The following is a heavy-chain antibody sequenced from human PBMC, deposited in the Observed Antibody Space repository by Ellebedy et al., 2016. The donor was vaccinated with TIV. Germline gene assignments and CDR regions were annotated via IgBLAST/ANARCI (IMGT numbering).Heavy chain of an antibody. V-gene: IGHV3-48*02. J-gene: IGHJ3*01. CDR3: TRDPHAKDF. CDR2: ITKSSDPI. Sequence: PGGSLRLSCSASGFTFSTYSMNWVRQAPGKGLEWVAYITKSSDPIHYADSVKGRFTISRDNAKNSLYLQMNSLRDEDTAVYYCTRDPHAKDFWGQGTMVTVSS. CDR1: GFTFSTYS.